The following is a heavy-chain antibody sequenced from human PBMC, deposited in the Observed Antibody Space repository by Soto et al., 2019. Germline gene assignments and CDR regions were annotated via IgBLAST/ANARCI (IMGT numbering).Heavy chain of an antibody. CDR2: INAGNGNT. CDR1: GYTFTSYA. D-gene: IGHD2-15*01. Sequence: ASVKVSCKASGYTFTSYAMHWVRQAPGQRLEWMGWINAGNGNTKYSQKFQGRVTITRDTSISTAYMELSSLRSEDTAVYYCARGLRPGYCSGGSCPLGYYYYYMDVWGKGTTVTVSS. J-gene: IGHJ6*03. V-gene: IGHV1-3*01. CDR3: ARGLRPGYCSGGSCPLGYYYYYMDV.